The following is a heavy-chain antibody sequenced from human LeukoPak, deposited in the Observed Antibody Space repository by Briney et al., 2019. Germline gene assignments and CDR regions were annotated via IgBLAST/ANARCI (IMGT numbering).Heavy chain of an antibody. CDR1: GYTFTSYG. J-gene: IGHJ5*02. V-gene: IGHV1-46*01. D-gene: IGHD6-13*01. CDR2: INPSGGST. CDR3: AREGIAAAGTRKGYNWFDP. Sequence: GASVKVSCKASGYTFTSYGISWVRQAPGQGLEWMGIINPSGGSTSYAQKFQGRVTMTRDTSTSTVYMELSGLRSEDTAVYYCAREGIAAAGTRKGYNWFDPWGQGTLVTVSS.